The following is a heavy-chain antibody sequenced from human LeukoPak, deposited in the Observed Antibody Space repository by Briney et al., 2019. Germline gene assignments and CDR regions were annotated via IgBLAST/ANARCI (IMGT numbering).Heavy chain of an antibody. D-gene: IGHD2-8*01. Sequence: ASVKVSCKASGYTFTGYYIHWVRQAPGQGLEWMGRINPNSGGADYAQKFQGRVTITADESTSTAYMELSSLRSEDTAVYYCASHIVLMVYVYGMDVWGQGTTVTVSS. CDR1: GYTFTGYY. J-gene: IGHJ6*02. CDR2: INPNSGGA. V-gene: IGHV1-2*06. CDR3: ASHIVLMVYVYGMDV.